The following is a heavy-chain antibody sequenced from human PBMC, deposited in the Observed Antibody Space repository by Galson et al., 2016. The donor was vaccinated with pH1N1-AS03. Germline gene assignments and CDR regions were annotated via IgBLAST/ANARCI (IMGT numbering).Heavy chain of an antibody. CDR2: VHPDGTNT. J-gene: IGHJ4*02. CDR3: ARGFEGDPPCFDYWGQGFLGDRYNRPSDHAKTTLKLQRKRLRAEDTAIYDCARCFEGDPPCFDY. D-gene: IGHD3-16*01. CDR1: GFTFRNFF. V-gene: IGHV3-74*01. Sequence: SLRLSCAASGFTFRNFFMHWVRQVPGKGLVWVSRVHPDGTNTEYADFVRGRFTLSRDNAKNTLDLQMNSLRAEDTALYYCARGFEGDPPCFDYWGQGFLGDRYNRPSDHAKTTLKLQRKRLRAEDTAIYDCARCFEGDPPCFDYWGQGILVSVST.